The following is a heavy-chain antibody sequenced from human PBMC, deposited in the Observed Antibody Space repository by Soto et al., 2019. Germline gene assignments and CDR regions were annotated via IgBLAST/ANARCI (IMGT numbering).Heavy chain of an antibody. V-gene: IGHV5-51*01. CDR1: GYSFTSYW. D-gene: IGHD3-10*01. CDR2: IYPGDSDT. Sequence: PGESLKISCKGSGYSFTSYWIGWVRQMTGKGLECKGLIYPGDSDTRYSPSFQGQVTISADKSISTAYLQWSSLKASDTAMYYCARPQGVRGVTSGEYYFFGMYVFSQGITVTVSS. CDR3: ARPQGVRGVTSGEYYFFGMYV. J-gene: IGHJ6*02.